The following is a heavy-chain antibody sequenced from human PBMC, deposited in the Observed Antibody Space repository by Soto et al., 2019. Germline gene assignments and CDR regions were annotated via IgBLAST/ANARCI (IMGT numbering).Heavy chain of an antibody. Sequence: QVQLVQSGAEVKKPGSSVRVSCKVSGGTFGSHTFTWVRQAPGQGLEWMGEIIPVFNAANYAQRFQDRVAITEDRAATTVYLELSRLTSADTATYYCALMETLTYHNTRGPDVKFWGQGALVIVSS. CDR1: GGTFGSHT. D-gene: IGHD2-8*01. CDR3: ALMETLTYHNTRGPDVKF. V-gene: IGHV1-69*06. CDR2: IIPVFNAA. J-gene: IGHJ4*02.